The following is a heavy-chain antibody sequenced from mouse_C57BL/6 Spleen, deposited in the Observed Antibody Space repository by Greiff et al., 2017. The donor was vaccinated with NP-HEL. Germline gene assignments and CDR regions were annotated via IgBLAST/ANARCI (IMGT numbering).Heavy chain of an antibody. CDR3: ARYSITTVVARGY. CDR2: INPSNGGT. Sequence: QVQLKQPGTELVKPGASVKLSCKASGYTFTSYWMHWVKQRPGQGLEWIGNINPSNGGTNYNEKFKSKATLTVDKSSSTAYMQLSSLTSEDSAVYYCARYSITTVVARGYWGQGTTLTVSS. J-gene: IGHJ2*01. D-gene: IGHD1-1*01. CDR1: GYTFTSYW. V-gene: IGHV1-53*01.